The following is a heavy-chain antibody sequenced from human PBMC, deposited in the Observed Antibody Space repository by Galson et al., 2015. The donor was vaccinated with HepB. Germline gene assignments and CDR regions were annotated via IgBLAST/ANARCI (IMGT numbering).Heavy chain of an antibody. CDR2: VDPEDGET. CDR1: GYTFTDYY. CDR3: ALLTSGSLNWFDP. V-gene: IGHV1-69-2*01. Sequence: VKVSCKVSGYTFTDYYMHWVQQAPGKGLEWMGLVDPEDGETIYAEKFRGRVTITADTSTDTAYMELSSLRSEDTAVYYCALLTSGSLNWFDPWGQGTLVTVSS. J-gene: IGHJ5*02. D-gene: IGHD1-26*01.